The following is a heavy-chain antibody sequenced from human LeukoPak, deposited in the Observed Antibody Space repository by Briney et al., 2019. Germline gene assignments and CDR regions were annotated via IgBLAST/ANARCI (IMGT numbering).Heavy chain of an antibody. V-gene: IGHV4-59*01. CDR1: GGSISSYY. CDR2: IYYSGST. CDR3: ARLYYGSGNAFDY. D-gene: IGHD3-10*01. J-gene: IGHJ4*02. Sequence: PSETLSLTCTVSGGSISSYYWSWIRQPPGKGLGWIGYIYYSGSTNYNPSLKSRVTISAATSKNQFSLKLSSVTAADTAVYYCARLYYGSGNAFDYWGQGTLVTV.